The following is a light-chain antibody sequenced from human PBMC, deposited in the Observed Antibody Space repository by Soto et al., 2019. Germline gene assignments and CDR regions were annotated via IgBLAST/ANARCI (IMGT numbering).Light chain of an antibody. CDR1: SSDVGGYNY. J-gene: IGLJ1*01. CDR3: SSYTSSSTYV. V-gene: IGLV2-14*01. Sequence: QSVLTQPVSVSWSPGQAVTISCHGNSSDVGGYNYVSWYQQDPGKAPKVMIYDVSNRPSGVSHRFSASKSGNTAPLTISGLQADDEADYYCSSYTSSSTYVFGTGTKVTVL. CDR2: DVS.